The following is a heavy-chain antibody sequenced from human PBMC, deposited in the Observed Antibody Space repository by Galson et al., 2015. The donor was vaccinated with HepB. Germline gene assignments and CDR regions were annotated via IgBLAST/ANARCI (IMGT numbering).Heavy chain of an antibody. Sequence: SLRLSCAASGFTFSSYSMYWVRQAPGKGLEWVSYISSSSGTIYYADSVKGRFTISRDNAKNSLYLQMNSLRAEDTAAYYCARVTVGDFWSGYYFPDYWGQGTLVTVSS. CDR1: GFTFSSYS. D-gene: IGHD3-3*01. V-gene: IGHV3-48*04. CDR3: ARVTVGDFWSGYYFPDY. J-gene: IGHJ4*02. CDR2: ISSSSGTI.